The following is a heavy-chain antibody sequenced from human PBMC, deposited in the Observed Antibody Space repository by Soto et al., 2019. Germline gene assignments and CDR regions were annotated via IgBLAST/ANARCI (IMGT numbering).Heavy chain of an antibody. J-gene: IGHJ6*02. CDR1: GFSLSTSGVG. CDR2: IYWNDDK. D-gene: IGHD3-16*02. V-gene: IGHV2-5*01. Sequence: QITLNESGPTLVKPTQTLTLTCTFSGFSLSTSGVGVGWIRQPPGKALEWLALIYWNDDKHYSPSLKSRLTINKDTSKNQVVLTMTNMDPVDTATYYCAHRRGYDYVWGSYRSPYYSYGMDVWGQGTTVTVSS. CDR3: AHRRGYDYVWGSYRSPYYSYGMDV.